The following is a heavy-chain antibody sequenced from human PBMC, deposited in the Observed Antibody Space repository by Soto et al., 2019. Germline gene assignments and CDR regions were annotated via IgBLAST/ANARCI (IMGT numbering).Heavy chain of an antibody. Sequence: PSETLSLTCTVSGGSISTSSYYWGMIRQTPVKRLEWIGYIYHSGSTYYNPSLKSRVTISVDRSKNQFSLKLTSVTAADTAVYFCARTGKFYYYDMSGLPFDPWGPGVLVTVSS. CDR2: IYHSGST. D-gene: IGHD3-22*01. CDR3: ARTGKFYYYDMSGLPFDP. V-gene: IGHV4-39*07. CDR1: GGSISTSSYY. J-gene: IGHJ5*02.